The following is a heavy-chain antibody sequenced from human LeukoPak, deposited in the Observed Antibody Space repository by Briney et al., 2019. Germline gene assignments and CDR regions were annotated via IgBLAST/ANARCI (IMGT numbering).Heavy chain of an antibody. V-gene: IGHV4-39*07. D-gene: IGHD3-10*01. CDR2: IYYSGST. CDR3: ARQLRGSYLWFDY. CDR1: GGSISSSSYY. J-gene: IGHJ4*02. Sequence: SETLSLTCTVSGGSISSSSYYWGWIRQPPGKGLEWIGSIYYSGSTYYNPSLKSRVTISVDTSKNQFSLKLSSVTAADTAVYYCARQLRGSYLWFDYWGQGTLVTVSS.